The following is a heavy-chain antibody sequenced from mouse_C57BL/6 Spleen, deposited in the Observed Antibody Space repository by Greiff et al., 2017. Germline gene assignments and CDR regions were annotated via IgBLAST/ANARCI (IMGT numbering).Heavy chain of an antibody. CDR1: GYTFTSSW. D-gene: IGHD1-1*01. J-gene: IGHJ4*01. CDR2: INPSSGYT. Sequence: QVQLQQSGAELAKPGASVKLSCKASGYTFTSSWMHWVKQRPGQGLEWIGYINPSSGYTKYNQKFKDKATLTAAKSSSTAYMQLSSLTYDASAVYYCARGGPYYGSSDDAMDYWGQGTSVTVSS. V-gene: IGHV1-7*01. CDR3: ARGGPYYGSSDDAMDY.